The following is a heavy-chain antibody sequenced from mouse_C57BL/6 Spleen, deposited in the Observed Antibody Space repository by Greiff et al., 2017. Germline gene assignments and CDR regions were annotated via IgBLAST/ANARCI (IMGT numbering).Heavy chain of an antibody. CDR3: ATSYYSNYGFAY. J-gene: IGHJ3*01. Sequence: EVQLQQSGPELVKPGASVKMSCKASGYTFTDYNMHWVKQSHGKSLEWIGYINPNNGGTSYNQKFKGKATLTVNKSSSTAYMELRSLTSEDSAVDYWATSYYSNYGFAYWGQGTLVTVSA. CDR1: GYTFTDYN. D-gene: IGHD2-5*01. V-gene: IGHV1-22*01. CDR2: INPNNGGT.